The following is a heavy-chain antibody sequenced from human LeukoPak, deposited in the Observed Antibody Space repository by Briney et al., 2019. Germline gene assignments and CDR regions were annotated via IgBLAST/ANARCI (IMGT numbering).Heavy chain of an antibody. V-gene: IGHV3-48*04. CDR3: VRVSKDTFLPSFFDY. D-gene: IGHD3-3*02. Sequence: GGSLRLSCVVSGFTFSDYSMNWVRQAPGKGLEWISYISSRDSAVYYADSVRGRFTISRDNAQNSVYLQMNSLRAEDTAVYHCVRVSKDTFLPSFFDYWGKGILVTVSS. J-gene: IGHJ4*02. CDR2: ISSRDSAV. CDR1: GFTFSDYS.